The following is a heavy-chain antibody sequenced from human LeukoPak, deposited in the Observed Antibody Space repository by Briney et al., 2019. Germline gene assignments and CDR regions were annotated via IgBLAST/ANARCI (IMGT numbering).Heavy chain of an antibody. V-gene: IGHV6-1*01. J-gene: IGHJ4*02. CDR2: TYYRSKWYN. D-gene: IGHD7-27*01. Sequence: SQTLSLTCAISGDSVSTNSAAWNWIRQSPSRGLEWLGRTYYRSKWYNEYAVSVRSRITIDADTSKNQFSVHLNSVTLEDTAVYYCARELWGFDYWGQGTLVTVSS. CDR1: GDSVSTNSAA. CDR3: ARELWGFDY.